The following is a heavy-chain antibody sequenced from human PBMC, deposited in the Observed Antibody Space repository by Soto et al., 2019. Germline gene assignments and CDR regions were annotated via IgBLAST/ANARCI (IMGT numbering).Heavy chain of an antibody. Sequence: GGSLRLSCAASGFTFSSYSMNGVRQAPGKGLEWVSSISSSSSYIYYADSVKGRFTISRDNAKNSLYLQMNSLRAEDTAVYYCARDHPHSYGIYYFDYWGQGTLVTVSS. D-gene: IGHD5-18*01. CDR3: ARDHPHSYGIYYFDY. J-gene: IGHJ4*02. CDR1: GFTFSSYS. CDR2: ISSSSSYI. V-gene: IGHV3-21*04.